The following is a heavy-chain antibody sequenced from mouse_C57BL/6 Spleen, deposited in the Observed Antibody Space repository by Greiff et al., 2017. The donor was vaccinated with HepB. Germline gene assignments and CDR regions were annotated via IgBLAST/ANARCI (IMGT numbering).Heavy chain of an antibody. CDR1: GYTFTSYW. V-gene: IGHV1-69*01. CDR2: IDPSDSYT. J-gene: IGHJ2*01. CDR3: AMGLYKDY. D-gene: IGHD1-3*01. Sequence: QVQLQQPGAELVMPGASVKLSCKASGYTFTSYWMHWVKQRPGQGLEWIGEIDPSDSYTNYNQKFKGKSTLTVDKSSSTAYMQLSSLTSEDSAVYYCAMGLYKDYWGQGTTLTVSS.